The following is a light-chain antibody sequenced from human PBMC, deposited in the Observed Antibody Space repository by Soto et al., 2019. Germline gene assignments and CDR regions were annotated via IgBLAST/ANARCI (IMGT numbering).Light chain of an antibody. J-gene: IGLJ3*02. Sequence: QAVVTQPPSASGTPGQRVTISCSGSSSNIGSNYVYWYQQLPGTAPKLLIYRNNQRPSGVPDRFSGSKSGTSASLAISGLWSEDEADYYCAAWDDSLSGPVFGGGTKVTVL. CDR3: AAWDDSLSGPV. V-gene: IGLV1-47*03. CDR1: SSNIGSNY. CDR2: RNN.